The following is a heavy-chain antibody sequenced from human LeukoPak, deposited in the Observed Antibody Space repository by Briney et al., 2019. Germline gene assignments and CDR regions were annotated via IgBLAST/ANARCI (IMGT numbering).Heavy chain of an antibody. V-gene: IGHV1-2*02. J-gene: IGHJ3*02. D-gene: IGHD2-8*01. CDR2: INPNSGGT. CDR3: VREDAGVRDAFDI. CDR1: GYTFTDYY. Sequence: EASVKVSCKASGYTFTDYYLNWVRQAPGQGLEWMGWINPNSGGTNYAQKFQGRVTMTRDTSISTAYMELSRLRSDDTAVYYCVREDAGVRDAFDIWGQGTMVTVSS.